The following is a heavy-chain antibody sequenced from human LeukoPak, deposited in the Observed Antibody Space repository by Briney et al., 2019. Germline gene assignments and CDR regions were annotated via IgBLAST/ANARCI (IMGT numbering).Heavy chain of an antibody. CDR2: IYTSGST. Sequence: PSETLSLTCTVSGGSISSGTYYWSWIRQPAGKGLEWIGRIYTSGSTSYNPSLKSRVTISVDTPKNQFSLKLSSVTAADTAVYYCARDLSWSGHGGYWGQGTLVTVSS. J-gene: IGHJ4*02. CDR3: ARDLSWSGHGGY. V-gene: IGHV4-61*02. CDR1: GGSISSGTYY. D-gene: IGHD3-3*01.